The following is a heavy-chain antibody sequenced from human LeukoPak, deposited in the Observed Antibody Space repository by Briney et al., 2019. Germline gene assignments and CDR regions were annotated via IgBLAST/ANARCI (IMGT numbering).Heavy chain of an antibody. CDR2: ISGSGGST. Sequence: GGSLRLSCAASGFTFSSYAMSWVRQAPGKGLEWVSAISGSGGSTYYADSVKGRFTISRDNFKNTLYLQMNSLRAEDTAVYYCAKVRYYDILTGYSDWGQGTLVTVSS. CDR3: AKVRYYDILTGYSD. CDR1: GFTFSSYA. J-gene: IGHJ4*02. D-gene: IGHD3-9*01. V-gene: IGHV3-23*01.